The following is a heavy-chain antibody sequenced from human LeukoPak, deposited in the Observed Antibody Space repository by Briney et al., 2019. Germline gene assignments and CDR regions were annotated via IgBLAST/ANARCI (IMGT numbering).Heavy chain of an antibody. Sequence: PGGSLRLSCAASGFTFIDYDMHWVRQVIGKGLEWVSAIGIRGDTHYSGSVKGRFTISRENAESSLYLQMNSLRAEDTAVYYCARNRGRGGIADPVDYWGQGTLVTVSS. J-gene: IGHJ4*02. V-gene: IGHV3-13*01. CDR1: GFTFIDYD. CDR2: IGIRGDT. D-gene: IGHD6-13*01. CDR3: ARNRGRGGIADPVDY.